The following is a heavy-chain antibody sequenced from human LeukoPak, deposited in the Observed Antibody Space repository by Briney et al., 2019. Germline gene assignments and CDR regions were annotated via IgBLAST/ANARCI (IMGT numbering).Heavy chain of an antibody. Sequence: GGSLRLSCAAYGFTFSSYWMGWVRQAPGKGLEWVANIKQDGSERNYVDSVKGRFTISRDNAKNSLYLQMNSLRAEDTAVYYCARDHRVPGATGSSDYWGQGTLVTVSS. J-gene: IGHJ4*02. V-gene: IGHV3-7*01. CDR3: ARDHRVPGATGSSDY. CDR2: IKQDGSER. D-gene: IGHD1-26*01. CDR1: GFTFSSYW.